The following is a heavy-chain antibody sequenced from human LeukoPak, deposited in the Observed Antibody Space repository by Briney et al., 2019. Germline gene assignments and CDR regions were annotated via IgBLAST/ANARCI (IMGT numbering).Heavy chain of an antibody. V-gene: IGHV3-13*01. J-gene: IGHJ5*02. D-gene: IGHD3-3*01. CDR1: GFTFSSYD. Sequence: PGGSLRLSCAASGFTFSSYDMHWVRQATGKGLEWVSAIGTAGDTYYPGSVKGRFTISRDNSKNTLYLQMNSLRAEDTAVYYCARSQPIFGVVISRGQWFDPWGQGTLVTVSS. CDR2: IGTAGDT. CDR3: ARSQPIFGVVISRGQWFDP.